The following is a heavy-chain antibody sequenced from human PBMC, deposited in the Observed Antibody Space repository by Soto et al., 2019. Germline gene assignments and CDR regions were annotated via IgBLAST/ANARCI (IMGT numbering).Heavy chain of an antibody. D-gene: IGHD4-4*01. CDR2: INPIFGTA. CDR3: XXYSNXXXXXPDY. V-gene: IGHV1-69*12. CDR1: GGTFSSYA. J-gene: IGHJ4*02. Sequence: QVQLVQSGAEVKKPGSSVKVSCKASGGTFSSYAISXXRQAXGQGLEWMGGINPIFGTANYAQKFQGRVTITAXXXXXXXXXXXXXXXXXXXXXXXXXXYSNXXXXXPDYWGQGTLVTVSS.